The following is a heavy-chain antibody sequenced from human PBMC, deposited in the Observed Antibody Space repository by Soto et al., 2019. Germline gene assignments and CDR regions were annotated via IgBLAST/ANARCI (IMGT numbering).Heavy chain of an antibody. Sequence: QRQLVESGGGVVQPGRSLRLSCAASGFTFSNYIMHWVRQAPGKGLEWVAFISYDGSNKDYADSVKGRFTISRDNSKNTLYLQLSSLRPEDTAVYYCAGGDTYYAMGVWGQGTTVTVSS. CDR3: AGGDTYYAMGV. CDR1: GFTFSNYI. D-gene: IGHD5-18*01. V-gene: IGHV3-30-3*01. J-gene: IGHJ6*02. CDR2: ISYDGSNK.